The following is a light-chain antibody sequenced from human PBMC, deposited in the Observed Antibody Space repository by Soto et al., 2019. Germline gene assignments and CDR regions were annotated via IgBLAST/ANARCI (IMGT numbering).Light chain of an antibody. CDR3: MQALQTPLT. V-gene: IGKV2-28*01. J-gene: IGKJ1*01. CDR2: LGS. CDR1: QSLLHSNGYNY. Sequence: SQSPLSLPVTPGEPASISCRSSQSLLHSNGYNYLDWYLQKPGQSPQLLIYLGSNRASGVPDRFSGSGSGTDFTLKISRVEAEDVGVYYCMQALQTPLTFGQGTKVDIK.